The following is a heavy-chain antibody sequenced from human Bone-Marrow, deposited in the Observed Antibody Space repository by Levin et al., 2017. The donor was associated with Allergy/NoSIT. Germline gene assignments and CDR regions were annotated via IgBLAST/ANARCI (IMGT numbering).Heavy chain of an antibody. J-gene: IGHJ4*02. V-gene: IGHV3-23*01. CDR2: VVPSGNT. CDR1: GFTFSNYA. D-gene: IGHD1-1*01. Sequence: GESLRLSCAASGFTFSNYAMSWVRQAPGKGLEWISSVVPSGNTYYADSMKGRFTISRDNSKNTLYLQMSSLRAEDTAEYYCARGSTTGTTRSDYWGQGTLVTVSS. CDR3: ARGSTTGTTRSDY.